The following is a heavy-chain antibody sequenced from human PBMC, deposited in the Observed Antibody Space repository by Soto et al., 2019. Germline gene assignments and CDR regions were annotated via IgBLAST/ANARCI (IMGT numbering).Heavy chain of an antibody. CDR1: GGSISSYY. D-gene: IGHD6-19*01. Sequence: PSETLSLTCTVSGGSISSYYWSWIRQPPGKGLEWIGYIYYSGSTNYNPSLKSRVTISVDTSKNQFSLKLSSVTAADTAVYYCARLISSGWSRYFDYWGQGTLVTVSS. CDR3: ARLISSGWSRYFDY. V-gene: IGHV4-59*01. J-gene: IGHJ4*02. CDR2: IYYSGST.